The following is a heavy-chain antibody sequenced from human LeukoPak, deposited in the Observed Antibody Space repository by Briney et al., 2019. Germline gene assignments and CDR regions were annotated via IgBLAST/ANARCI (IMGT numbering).Heavy chain of an antibody. CDR3: ARAGDPYYYDSSGIFDY. J-gene: IGHJ4*02. V-gene: IGHV4-34*01. CDR1: GGSFSGYY. Sequence: TSETLSLTCAVYGGSFSGYYWSWIRQPPGKGLEWIGEINHSGSTNYNPSLKSRVTISVDTSKNQFSLKLSSVTAADTAVYYCARAGDPYYYDSSGIFDYWGQGTLVTVSS. D-gene: IGHD3-22*01. CDR2: INHSGST.